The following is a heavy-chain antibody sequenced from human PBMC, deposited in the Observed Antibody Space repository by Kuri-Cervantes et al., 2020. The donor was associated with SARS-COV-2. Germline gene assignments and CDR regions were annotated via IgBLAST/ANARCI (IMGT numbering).Heavy chain of an antibody. D-gene: IGHD3-3*01. CDR1: GFTFSSYG. Sequence: GGSLRLSCEVSGFTFSSYGMHWVRQAPGKGLEWVAVISYDGSNKYYADSVKGRFTISRDNSKNTLYLQTNSLRAEDTAVYYCARDNRTPYYDFWSGPDYWGQGALVTVSS. CDR2: ISYDGSNK. V-gene: IGHV3-33*05. J-gene: IGHJ4*02. CDR3: ARDNRTPYYDFWSGPDY.